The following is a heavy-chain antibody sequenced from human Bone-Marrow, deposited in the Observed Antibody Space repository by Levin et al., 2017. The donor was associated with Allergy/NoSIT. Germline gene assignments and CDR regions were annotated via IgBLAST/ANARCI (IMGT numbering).Heavy chain of an antibody. CDR1: GLTFSSHG. CDR3: AKARRGATDYHFGMDV. CDR2: ISSDARIK. V-gene: IGHV3-30*18. Sequence: TGGSLRLSCVASGLTFSSHGIHWVRQAPGKGLEWVAVISSDARIKYYGVSMRGRFTISRDNSQNTAYLQMNSLRAEDTAVYYCAKARRGATDYHFGMDVWGQGTPVTVS. D-gene: IGHD1-26*01. J-gene: IGHJ6*02.